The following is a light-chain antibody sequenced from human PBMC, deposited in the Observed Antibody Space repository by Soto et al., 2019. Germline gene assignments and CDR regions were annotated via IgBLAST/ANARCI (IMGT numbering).Light chain of an antibody. CDR3: HQYETSPYT. CDR2: GAS. Sequence: EIVLTQSPGTLSLSPGERATLSCWASQSVSSSYLAWYQHKPGQAPRLPLYGASSRATGIPDRFSGSGSGTDFTLTISRLEPEDFAVYYCHQYETSPYTFGQGTKLEIK. V-gene: IGKV3-20*01. J-gene: IGKJ2*01. CDR1: QSVSSSY.